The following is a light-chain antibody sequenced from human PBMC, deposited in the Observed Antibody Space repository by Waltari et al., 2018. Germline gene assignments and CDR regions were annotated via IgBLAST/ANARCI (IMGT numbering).Light chain of an antibody. V-gene: IGLV5-45*03. J-gene: IGLJ2*01. CDR1: IGINVDTYR. CDR3: MIWHSNAVV. CDR2: YRSDSDK. Sequence: QAVLTQPSSLSASPGASASPICTSLIGINVDTYRIYMYQQKPGSPPQYLLRYRSDSDKHQDSRVPRRFSGSKDASANAGILLISGLQSEDEADYYCMIWHSNAVVFGGGTTLTVL.